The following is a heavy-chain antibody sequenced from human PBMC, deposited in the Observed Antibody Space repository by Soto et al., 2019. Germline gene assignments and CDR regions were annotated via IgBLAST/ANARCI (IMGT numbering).Heavy chain of an antibody. CDR2: IHYSGRT. CDR1: GGSITIGAYY. D-gene: IGHD3-22*01. J-gene: IGHJ5*02. V-gene: IGHV4-31*11. CDR3: ARYYFDSSGYSNWFDP. Sequence: SETLSLTGAVSGGSITIGAYYWTLILQHPGKGLEWIAYIHYSGRTYYNPSLKSRVTISVDTSNNQFSLKLSSVTAADTAVYYCARYYFDSSGYSNWFDPWGQGTLVTVSS.